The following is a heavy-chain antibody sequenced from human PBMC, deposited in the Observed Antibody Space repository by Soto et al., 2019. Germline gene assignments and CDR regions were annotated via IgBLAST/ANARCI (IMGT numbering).Heavy chain of an antibody. CDR2: INHSGST. J-gene: IGHJ3*02. V-gene: IGHV4-34*01. CDR1: GGSFSGYY. D-gene: IGHD3-3*01. CDR3: ARGSPPNYDFWSGYYRNAFDI. Sequence: QVQLQQWGAGLLKPSETLSLTCAVYGGSFSGYYWSWIRQPPGKGLEWIGEINHSGSTNCNPSLKSRVTISVDTSKNQFSLKLSSVTAADTAVYYCARGSPPNYDFWSGYYRNAFDIWGQGTMVTVSS.